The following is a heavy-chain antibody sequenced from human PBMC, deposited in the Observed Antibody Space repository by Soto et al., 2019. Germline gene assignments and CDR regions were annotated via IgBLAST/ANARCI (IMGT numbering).Heavy chain of an antibody. J-gene: IGHJ4*02. Sequence: QVQLVQSGAEVKKPGSSVKVSCKASGGTFSSYAISWVRQAPGQGLEWLGGIIPIFGTANYAQKFQGRVRITADESTSTAYMELSSLRSEDTAVYYCARVSERYCSGGSCYGYWGKGTLVTVSS. CDR2: IIPIFGTA. CDR3: ARVSERYCSGGSCYGY. CDR1: GGTFSSYA. D-gene: IGHD2-15*01. V-gene: IGHV1-69*01.